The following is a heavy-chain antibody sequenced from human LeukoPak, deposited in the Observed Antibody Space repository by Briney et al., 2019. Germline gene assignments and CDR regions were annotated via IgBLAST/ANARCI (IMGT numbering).Heavy chain of an antibody. CDR1: GFTFSSYW. Sequence: SGGSLRLSCAASGFTFSSYWMSWVRQAPGKGLEWVANIKQDGSEKYYVDSVKGRCTISRYNAKNSLYLQMNSLRAEDTAVYYCARGDSSWSLSWFDPWGQGTLVTVSS. V-gene: IGHV3-7*04. CDR2: IKQDGSEK. J-gene: IGHJ5*02. D-gene: IGHD6-13*01. CDR3: ARGDSSWSLSWFDP.